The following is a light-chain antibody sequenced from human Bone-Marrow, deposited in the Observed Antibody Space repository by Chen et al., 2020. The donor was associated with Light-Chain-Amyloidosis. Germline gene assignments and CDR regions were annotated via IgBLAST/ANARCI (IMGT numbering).Light chain of an antibody. V-gene: IGLV3-21*02. CDR1: NIGSTS. CDR2: DDS. Sequence: SYVLTQPSSVSVAPGPTATIACGGNNIGSTSVHWYQQTPGQAPLLVVYDDSDRPSGIPARVSGSNAGNTATLTISRVEAGDEADYCCQVWDRSSERPVFGGGTKLTVL. J-gene: IGLJ3*02. CDR3: QVWDRSSERPV.